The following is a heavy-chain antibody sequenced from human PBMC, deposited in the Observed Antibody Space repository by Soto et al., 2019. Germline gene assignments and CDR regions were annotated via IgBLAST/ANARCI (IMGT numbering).Heavy chain of an antibody. J-gene: IGHJ5*02. D-gene: IGHD3-9*01. CDR1: GFSFSTYA. CDR3: ANRRPFYDILTGATRDWFDP. CDR2: LSNSGGST. V-gene: IGHV3-23*01. Sequence: EVQLLESGGGLIQPGGSLRLSCAASGFSFSTYAMGWVRQAPGKGLEWVSVLSNSGGSTYYADSVKGRFTISRDNSKNTLYLQMNSLRAEDTAVYYCANRRPFYDILTGATRDWFDPWGQGTLVTVSS.